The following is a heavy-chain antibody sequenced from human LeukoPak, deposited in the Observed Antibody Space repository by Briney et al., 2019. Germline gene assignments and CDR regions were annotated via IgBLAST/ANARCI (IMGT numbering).Heavy chain of an antibody. V-gene: IGHV4-30-4*01. CDR1: GGSISSYY. D-gene: IGHD3-10*01. CDR3: ARARVYGVIDY. J-gene: IGHJ4*02. CDR2: IYYSGTI. Sequence: PSETLSLTCTVSGGSISSYYWSWIRQPPGKGLEWIGYIYYSGTIYYNPSLKSRVTMSVDTSENQFSLWLSSVTAADTAVYYCARARVYGVIDYWGQGTLVTVSS.